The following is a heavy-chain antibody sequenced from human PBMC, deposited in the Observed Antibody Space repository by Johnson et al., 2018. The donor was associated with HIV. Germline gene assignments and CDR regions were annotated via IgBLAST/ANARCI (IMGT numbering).Heavy chain of an antibody. CDR1: GFTFSSYW. Sequence: VQLVESGGGLVQPGGSLRLSCAASGFTFSSYWMSWVRQAPGKGLEWVANIKHDGSEKYYVDSVKGRFTISRDNAKNSLYLQMNSLRAGDTAVYYCAKEGRYVEGAFDIWGQGTMVTVSS. CDR2: IKHDGSEK. V-gene: IGHV3-7*05. J-gene: IGHJ3*02. CDR3: AKEGRYVEGAFDI. D-gene: IGHD5-12*01.